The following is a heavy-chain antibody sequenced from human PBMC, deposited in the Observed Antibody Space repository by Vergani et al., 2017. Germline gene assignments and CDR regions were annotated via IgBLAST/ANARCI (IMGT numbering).Heavy chain of an antibody. CDR2: ISGRGGST. D-gene: IGHD5-18*01. Sequence: EVQLVESGGGLVKPGGSLRLSCAASGFTFSSYAMSWVRQAPGKGLEWVSAISGRGGSTYYADSVKGRFTISRDNSKNTLYLQMNSLRAEDTAVYYCAKVLPVDTAMVSNWFYPWGQGTLVTVSS. J-gene: IGHJ5*02. CDR3: AKVLPVDTAMVSNWFYP. CDR1: GFTFSSYA. V-gene: IGHV3-23*04.